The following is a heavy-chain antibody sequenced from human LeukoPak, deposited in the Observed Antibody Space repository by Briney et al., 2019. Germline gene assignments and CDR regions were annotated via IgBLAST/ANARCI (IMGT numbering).Heavy chain of an antibody. CDR1: GFTFSSYW. Sequence: GGSLRLSRAASGFTFSSYWMSWVRQAPGKGLEWVANIKQDGSEKYYVDSVKGRFTISRDNAKNSLYLQMNSLRAEDTAVYYCARDKVVGTTYFDFWGQGTLVTVSS. J-gene: IGHJ4*02. CDR3: ARDKVVGTTYFDF. V-gene: IGHV3-7*01. D-gene: IGHD1-26*01. CDR2: IKQDGSEK.